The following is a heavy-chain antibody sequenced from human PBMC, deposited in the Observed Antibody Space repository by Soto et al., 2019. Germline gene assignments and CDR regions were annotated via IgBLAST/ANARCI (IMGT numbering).Heavy chain of an antibody. V-gene: IGHV1-58*01. Sequence: SVKVSCKASGFTFTSSAVQWVRQARGQRLEWIGWIVVGSGNTNYAQKFQERVTITRDMSTSTAYMELSSLRSEDTAVYYCAASHYYDSSGQDYWGQGTLVTVTS. CDR3: AASHYYDSSGQDY. D-gene: IGHD3-22*01. CDR2: IVVGSGNT. CDR1: GFTFTSSA. J-gene: IGHJ4*02.